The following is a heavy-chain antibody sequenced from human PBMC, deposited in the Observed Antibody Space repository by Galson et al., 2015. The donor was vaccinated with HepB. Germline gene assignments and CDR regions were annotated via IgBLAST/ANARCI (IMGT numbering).Heavy chain of an antibody. V-gene: IGHV4-59*01. J-gene: IGHJ5*02. CDR3: ARGRTTDFGVVHPQFDP. Sequence: ETLSLTCTVSGGSISSYYWSWIRQPPGKGLEWIGYIYYSGSTNYNPSLKSRVTISVDTSKNQFSLKLSSVTAADTAVYYCARGRTTDFGVVHPQFDPWGQGTLVTVSS. CDR2: IYYSGST. CDR1: GGSISSYY. D-gene: IGHD3-3*01.